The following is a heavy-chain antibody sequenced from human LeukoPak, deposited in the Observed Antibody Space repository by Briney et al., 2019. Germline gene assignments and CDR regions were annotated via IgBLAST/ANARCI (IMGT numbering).Heavy chain of an antibody. CDR2: IKQDGSEK. V-gene: IGHV3-7*01. J-gene: IGHJ4*02. Sequence: GGSLRLSCAASGLTFNSYAMNWVRQAPGKGLEWVANIKQDGSEKYYVDSVKGRFTISRDNAKNSLYLQMNTLRAEDTAVYYCARSQYSARSDSGSFLDYWGQGTLVTVSS. CDR3: ARSQYSARSDSGSFLDY. CDR1: GLTFNSYA. D-gene: IGHD1-26*01.